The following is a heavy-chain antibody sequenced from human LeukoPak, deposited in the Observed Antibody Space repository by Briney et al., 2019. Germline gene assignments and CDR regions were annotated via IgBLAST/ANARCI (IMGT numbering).Heavy chain of an antibody. V-gene: IGHV1-2*02. CDR2: INPNSGGT. CDR3: ARTQPLTGTKIDY. CDR1: GYTFTGYY. Sequence: GASVKVSCEASGYTFTGYYMHWVRQAPGQGLEWVGWINPNSGGTNYAQKFQGRVTMTRDTPISTAYMELSRLRSDDTAVYYCARTQPLTGTKIDYWGQGTLVTVSS. J-gene: IGHJ4*02. D-gene: IGHD1-7*01.